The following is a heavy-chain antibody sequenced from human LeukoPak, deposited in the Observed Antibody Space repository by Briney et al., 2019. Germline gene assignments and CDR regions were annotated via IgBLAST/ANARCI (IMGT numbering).Heavy chain of an antibody. V-gene: IGHV4-34*01. CDR3: ARGIVATIGDY. D-gene: IGHD5-12*01. CDR2: INHSGST. CDR1: GGSFSGYY. J-gene: IGHJ4*02. Sequence: SETLSLTCAVYGGSFSGYYWSWIRQPPGKGLEWIGEINHSGSTYYNPSLKSRVTISVDRSKNQFSLKLSSVTAADTAVYYCARGIVATIGDYWGQGTLVTVSS.